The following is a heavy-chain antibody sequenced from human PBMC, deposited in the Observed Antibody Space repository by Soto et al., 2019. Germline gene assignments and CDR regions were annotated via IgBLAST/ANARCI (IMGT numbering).Heavy chain of an antibody. V-gene: IGHV1-2*02. Sequence: QVQLVQSGAEVKKPGASVKVSCKASGYTFTGYYMHWVRQAPGQGLEWMGWINPNSGDTNYAQKFQGRVTMTRDTSISTAYMELSRLRSDDTAVYYCARRIVGATPSPMGYWGQGTLVTVSS. CDR1: GYTFTGYY. J-gene: IGHJ4*02. CDR2: INPNSGDT. CDR3: ARRIVGATPSPMGY. D-gene: IGHD1-26*01.